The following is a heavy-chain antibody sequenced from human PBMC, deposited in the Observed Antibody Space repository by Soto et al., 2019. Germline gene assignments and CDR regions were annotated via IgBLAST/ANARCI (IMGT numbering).Heavy chain of an antibody. J-gene: IGHJ6*02. V-gene: IGHV4-4*07. D-gene: IGHD6-19*01. CDR3: ARDREAGYNFYYGMDV. Sequence: SETLSLTCSVSGADINTYSWTWIRQPAGKGLEWIGRIYTSASINYNPSLRGRVTLSVDTSTNQVSLKLASVSAADTAVYYCARDREAGYNFYYGMDVWGQGTTVTVSS. CDR1: GADINTYS. CDR2: IYTSASI.